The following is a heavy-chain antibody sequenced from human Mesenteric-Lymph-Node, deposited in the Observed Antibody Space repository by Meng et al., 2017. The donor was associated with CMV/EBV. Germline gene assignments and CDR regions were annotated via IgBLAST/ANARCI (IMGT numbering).Heavy chain of an antibody. CDR3: VRVGYNWNLFDY. Sequence: SETLSLTCAVYGGSFSGYYWSWIRQPPGKGLEWIGEINHSGSTNYNPSLKSRVTISVDTSKNQFSLKLSSVTAADTAVHYCVRVGYNWNLFDYWGQGTLVTVSS. J-gene: IGHJ4*02. D-gene: IGHD1-1*01. CDR1: GGSFSGYY. V-gene: IGHV4-34*01. CDR2: INHSGST.